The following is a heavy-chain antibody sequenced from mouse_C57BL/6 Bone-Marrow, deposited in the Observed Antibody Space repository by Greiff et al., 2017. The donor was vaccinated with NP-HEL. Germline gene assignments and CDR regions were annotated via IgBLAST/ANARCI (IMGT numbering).Heavy chain of an antibody. CDR3: ARVTGY. CDR1: GYTFTDYY. J-gene: IGHJ2*02. CDR2: IYPGSGNT. V-gene: IGHV1-76*01. D-gene: IGHD2-1*01. Sequence: VQLQESGAELVRPGASVKLSCKASGYTFTDYYINWVKQRPGQGLEWIARIYPGSGNTYYNEKFKGKATLTAEKSSSTAYMQLSSLTSEDSAVYFCARVTGYWGQGTSLTVSS.